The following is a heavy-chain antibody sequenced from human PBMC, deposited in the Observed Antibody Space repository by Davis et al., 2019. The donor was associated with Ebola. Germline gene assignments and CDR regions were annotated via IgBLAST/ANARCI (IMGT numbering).Heavy chain of an antibody. Sequence: ASVKVSCKASGYTFTSYDINWVRQATGQGLEWMGWMNPNSGNTGYAQKFQGRVTMTRNTSISTAYMELSSLRSEDTAVYYCATDDGGNSVFDYWGQGTLVTVSS. V-gene: IGHV1-8*01. CDR2: MNPNSGNT. J-gene: IGHJ4*02. CDR1: GYTFTSYD. CDR3: ATDDGGNSVFDY. D-gene: IGHD4-23*01.